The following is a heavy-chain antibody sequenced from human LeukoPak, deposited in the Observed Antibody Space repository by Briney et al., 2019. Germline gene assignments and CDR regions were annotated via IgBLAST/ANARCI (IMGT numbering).Heavy chain of an antibody. Sequence: SSETLSLTCTVSGGSISNYYWSWIRQPAGKGLEWIGRIYTSGSTNYNPSLKSRVTMSVDTSKNQFSLKLSSVTAADTAVYYCARPGDTAMVYFDYWGQGTLVTVSS. CDR1: GGSISNYY. CDR3: ARPGDTAMVYFDY. D-gene: IGHD5-18*01. J-gene: IGHJ4*02. CDR2: IYTSGST. V-gene: IGHV4-4*07.